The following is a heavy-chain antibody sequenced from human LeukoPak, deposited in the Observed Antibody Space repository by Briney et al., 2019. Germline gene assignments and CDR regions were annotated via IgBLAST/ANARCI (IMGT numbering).Heavy chain of an antibody. J-gene: IGHJ4*02. CDR1: GFTFSSYA. Sequence: PGRSLRLSCAASGFTFSSYAMHWVRQAPGKGLEWVAVISYDGSNKYYADSVKGRFTISRDNSKNTLYLQMNSLRAEDTAVHYCASDIVVVPAAIGAARVFDYWGQGTLVTVSS. V-gene: IGHV3-30*01. D-gene: IGHD2-2*01. CDR2: ISYDGSNK. CDR3: ASDIVVVPAAIGAARVFDY.